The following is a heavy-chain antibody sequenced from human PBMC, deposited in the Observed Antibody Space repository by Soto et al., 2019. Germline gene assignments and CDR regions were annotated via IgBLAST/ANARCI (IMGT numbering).Heavy chain of an antibody. V-gene: IGHV1-8*01. CDR3: ARGRYYDFWSGYPLTYRPHLDY. CDR2: MNPNSGNT. D-gene: IGHD3-3*01. CDR1: GYTFTSYD. Sequence: QVQLVQSGAEVKKPGASVKVSCKASGYTFTSYDINWVRQATGQGLEWMGWMNPNSGNTGYAQNFQGRVTMTRNTSISTAYMELSSLKSEDTAVYYCARGRYYDFWSGYPLTYRPHLDYWGQGTLVTVSS. J-gene: IGHJ4*02.